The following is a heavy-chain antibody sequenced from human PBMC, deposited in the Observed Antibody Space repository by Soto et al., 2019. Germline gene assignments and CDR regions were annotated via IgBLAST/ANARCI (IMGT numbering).Heavy chain of an antibody. CDR3: ARRWGDYFDY. V-gene: IGHV4-30-2*01. Sequence: SETLSLTCDVSGDTISTGGYTWAWIRQPPGKALEWIGHTYHSGNPYYNPSLKSRVTISVDTSKNQFSLKLSSVTAADTAVYYCARRWGDYFDYWGQGTLVTVSS. J-gene: IGHJ4*02. CDR2: TYHSGNP. CDR1: GDTISTGGYT. D-gene: IGHD3-16*01.